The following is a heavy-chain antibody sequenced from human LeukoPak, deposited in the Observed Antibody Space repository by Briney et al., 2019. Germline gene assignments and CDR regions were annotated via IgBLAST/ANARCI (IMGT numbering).Heavy chain of an antibody. CDR1: DASITRSHH. V-gene: IGHV4-39*07. CDR2: IDYFATT. Sequence: SETLSLTCAVFDASITRSHHWCWVRQPPGKGLEWIGSIDYFATTFYNSSLKSRLTISLDRSKNQFSLTLTSVTAADTAVYYCATLDVTGELNHFDYWGQGLLVTVSS. CDR3: ATLDVTGELNHFDY. D-gene: IGHD3-10*01. J-gene: IGHJ4*02.